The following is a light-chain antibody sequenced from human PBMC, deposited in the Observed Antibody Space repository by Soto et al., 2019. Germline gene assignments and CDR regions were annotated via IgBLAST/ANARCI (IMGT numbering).Light chain of an antibody. CDR2: GAS. CDR3: QQDSDWQLT. V-gene: IGKV3-15*01. J-gene: IGKJ4*02. Sequence: EIVMTQSPATLSVSPGERATLSCRASQTLYNNLAWYQQKLGQAPRLLIYGASARATDIPARFSGSGSGTEFTLTLSGLQSEDFAIYYCQQDSDWQLTFGGGTKVEIK. CDR1: QTLYNN.